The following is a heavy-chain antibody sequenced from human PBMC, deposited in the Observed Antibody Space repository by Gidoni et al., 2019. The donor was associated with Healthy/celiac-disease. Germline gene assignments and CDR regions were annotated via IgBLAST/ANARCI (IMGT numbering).Heavy chain of an antibody. V-gene: IGHV1-69*09. CDR2: IIPSLGIA. CDR1: GGTFSSYA. Sequence: QVQLVQSGAEVKKPGSSVKVSCKASGGTFSSYAISWVRQAPGQGLEWMGRIIPSLGIANYAQKFQGRVTITADKSTSTAYMELSSLRSEDTAVYYCARELGYCSGGSCYYDYYYGMDVWGQGTTVTVSS. D-gene: IGHD2-15*01. CDR3: ARELGYCSGGSCYYDYYYGMDV. J-gene: IGHJ6*02.